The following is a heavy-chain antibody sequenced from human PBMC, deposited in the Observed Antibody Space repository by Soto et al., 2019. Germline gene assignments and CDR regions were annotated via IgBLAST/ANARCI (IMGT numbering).Heavy chain of an antibody. J-gene: IGHJ6*02. Sequence: GASVKVSCKASGFTFTSSAVQWVRQARGQRLEWIGWIVVGSGNTNYAQKFQERVTITRDMSTSTAYMELSSLRSEDTAVYYCAAGGDPRLTVTLYYYYGMDVWGQGTTVTVSS. CDR1: GFTFTSSA. D-gene: IGHD4-17*01. CDR3: AAGGDPRLTVTLYYYYGMDV. V-gene: IGHV1-58*01. CDR2: IVVGSGNT.